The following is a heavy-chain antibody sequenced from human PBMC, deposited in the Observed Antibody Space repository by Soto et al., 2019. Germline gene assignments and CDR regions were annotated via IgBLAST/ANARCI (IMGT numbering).Heavy chain of an antibody. D-gene: IGHD6-13*01. V-gene: IGHV1-2*02. CDR1: GYTFTGYY. CDR3: ARGRVAAAGTYPDY. Sequence: QVQLVQSGAEVKKPGASVKVSCTASGYTFTGYYMNWVRQAPGQGLEWMGWINPNSGGTNYAQKFQGRATITRDTSISPAYMELSRLRSDDTDVYYCARGRVAAAGTYPDYWGQGTLVTVTS. CDR2: INPNSGGT. J-gene: IGHJ4*02.